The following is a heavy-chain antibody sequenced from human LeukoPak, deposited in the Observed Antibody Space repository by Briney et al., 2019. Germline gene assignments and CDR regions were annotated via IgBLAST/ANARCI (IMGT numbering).Heavy chain of an antibody. D-gene: IGHD3-3*01. CDR3: ARQNSTRFLEWLNYYYYGMDV. Sequence: ASVKVSCKASGYTFTSYEINWVRQAPGQGLEWVGWMNPNSGNTGYAQKFQGRVTMTRNTSISTAYMELSSLRSEDTAVYYCARQNSTRFLEWLNYYYYGMDVWGQGTTVTVSS. V-gene: IGHV1-8*01. CDR2: MNPNSGNT. J-gene: IGHJ6*02. CDR1: GYTFTSYE.